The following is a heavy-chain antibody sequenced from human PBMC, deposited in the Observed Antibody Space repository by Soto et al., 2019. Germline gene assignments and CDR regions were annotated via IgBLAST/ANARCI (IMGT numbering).Heavy chain of an antibody. CDR1: GAYISDFS. Sequence: QVQQQESGPGLVKPSDTLSLTCRVSGAYISDFSWSWIRQPAGKGLEWIGRITINGNNQKNPSFKSRGTISIDASRNHSSLNLQSATAADTALYYCARQTGENWTYEAHWGPGTLVTVS. CDR2: ITINGNN. D-gene: IGHD1-7*01. J-gene: IGHJ1*01. CDR3: ARQTGENWTYEAH. V-gene: IGHV4-4*07.